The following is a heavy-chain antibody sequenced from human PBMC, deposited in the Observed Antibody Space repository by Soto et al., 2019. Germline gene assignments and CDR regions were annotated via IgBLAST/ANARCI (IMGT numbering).Heavy chain of an antibody. J-gene: IGHJ5*02. CDR1: DSALNSGNYY. CDR2: IYVTGAV. D-gene: IGHD2-21*01. Sequence: SETLSLTCSVSDSALNSGNYYWSWIRQVPGKGLEWIGHIYVTGAVDYNPSLRDRITISQDTSERQFSLNLRLVTAADTAVYYCARLRIATNNYKWFDPWGQGTLFTVSS. V-gene: IGHV4-31*03. CDR3: ARLRIATNNYKWFDP.